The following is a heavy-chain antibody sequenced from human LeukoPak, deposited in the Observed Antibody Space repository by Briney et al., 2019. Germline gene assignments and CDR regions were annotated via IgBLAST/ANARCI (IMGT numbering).Heavy chain of an antibody. CDR1: GFTFNNYA. CDR2: ISGSGDST. CDR3: AKDHRGSGSHALGWFDP. D-gene: IGHD3-10*01. Sequence: GGSLRLSCAVSGFTFNNYAMSWVRQGPGKGLEWVSAISGSGDSTFYADSVKGRFTISRDNSKNTLYLQMNSLRAEDTAVYYCAKDHRGSGSHALGWFDPWGQGTLVTVSS. J-gene: IGHJ5*02. V-gene: IGHV3-23*01.